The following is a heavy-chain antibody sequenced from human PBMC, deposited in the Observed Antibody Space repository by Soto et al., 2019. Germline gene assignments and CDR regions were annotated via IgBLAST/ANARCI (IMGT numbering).Heavy chain of an antibody. Sequence: QVQLQESGPGLVKLSETLSLTCTVSGGTISSWYWSWIRQPPGKGLDWIGYIDYSGITNCNPSLKSRVTISVDTSKNQSSLKLSSVTAADAAVYYCARRYGSAIDYWGQGTLVTVSS. J-gene: IGHJ4*02. V-gene: IGHV4-59*08. CDR2: IDYSGIT. CDR3: ARRYGSAIDY. D-gene: IGHD2-15*01. CDR1: GGTISSWY.